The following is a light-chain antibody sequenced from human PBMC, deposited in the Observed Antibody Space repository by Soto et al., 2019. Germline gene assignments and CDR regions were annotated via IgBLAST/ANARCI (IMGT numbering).Light chain of an antibody. J-gene: IGLJ3*02. CDR2: EVS. CDR1: SSDVGGYNY. V-gene: IGLV2-14*01. Sequence: QSVLTQPASVSGSPGQSITISCTGTSSDVGGYNYVSWYQQDPGKAPKLMIYEVSNRPSGVSNRFSGSKSGNTASLTISGLQAEDEADYYCSSYTSNTTWVFGGGTNLTVL. CDR3: SSYTSNTTWV.